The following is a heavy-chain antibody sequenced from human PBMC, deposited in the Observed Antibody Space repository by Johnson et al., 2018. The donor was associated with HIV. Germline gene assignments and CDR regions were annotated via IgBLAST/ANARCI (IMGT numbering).Heavy chain of an antibody. V-gene: IGHV3-30*03. CDR3: ARGFHHSTCWTDDFDI. Sequence: QVQLVESGGGVVQPGRSLRLSCAASGFTFSSYGMHWVRQAPGKGLEWVAVISYDGSNKYYADSVKGRFTISRDNSKNTLYLQMNSLRAEDTAFYYCARGFHHSTCWTDDFDIWGQGTMVTVSS. D-gene: IGHD3/OR15-3a*01. CDR1: GFTFSSYG. CDR2: ISYDGSNK. J-gene: IGHJ3*02.